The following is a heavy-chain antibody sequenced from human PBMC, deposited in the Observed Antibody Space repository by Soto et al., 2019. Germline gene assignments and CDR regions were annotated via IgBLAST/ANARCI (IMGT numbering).Heavy chain of an antibody. CDR2: LYGNSGGI. D-gene: IGHD4-17*01. J-gene: IGHJ4*02. CDR1: GFTFASYA. V-gene: IGHV3-23*01. CDR3: EKDAVPGDGVWIMDH. Sequence: GGSLRLSCAASGFTFASYAMTWVRQAPGKGLESVAGLYGNSGGIQYSDSVKGRFTISRDNSKNIVYLQMNSLRVEDTAVYFCEKDAVPGDGVWIMDHWGQGTPVPVSS.